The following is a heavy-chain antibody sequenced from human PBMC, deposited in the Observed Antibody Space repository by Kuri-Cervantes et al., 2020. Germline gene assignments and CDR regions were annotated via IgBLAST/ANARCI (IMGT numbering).Heavy chain of an antibody. CDR1: GFTFSSYG. CDR3: AKFPPGWFDP. CDR2: IWYDGSNK. J-gene: IGHJ5*02. Sequence: GESLKISCAASGFTFSSYGMHWVRQAPGKGLEWVAVIWYDGSNKYYADSVKGRFTISRDNSKNTLYLQMNSLRAEDTAVYYCAKFPPGWFDPWGQGTLVTVSS. V-gene: IGHV3-33*06.